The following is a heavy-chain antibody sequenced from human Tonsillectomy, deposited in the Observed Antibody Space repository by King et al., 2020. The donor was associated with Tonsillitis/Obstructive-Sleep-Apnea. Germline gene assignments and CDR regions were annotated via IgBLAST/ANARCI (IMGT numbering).Heavy chain of an antibody. CDR2: LSYDEIIK. V-gene: IGHV3-30*04. CDR1: GFTFSSYA. D-gene: IGHD3-3*01. J-gene: IGHJ4*02. CDR3: ARERETYYDFWSGLDF. Sequence: VQLVESGGGVVQPGRSLRLSCAASGFTFSSYAMHWVRQAPGKGLEWVAVLSYDEIIKYNADYVKGRFTISRDSSKNTLYLQMNSLRAEDTAVYYCARERETYYDFWSGLDFWGQGTLVTVSS.